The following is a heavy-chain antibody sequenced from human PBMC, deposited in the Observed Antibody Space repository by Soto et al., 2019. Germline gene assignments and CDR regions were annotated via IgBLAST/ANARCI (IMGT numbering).Heavy chain of an antibody. V-gene: IGHV3-21*01. D-gene: IGHD5-12*01. CDR1: EFSFSIYS. CDR3: ARSPGRDGYNHYDY. Sequence: GGSLRLSCAASEFSFSIYSMNWVRQAPGKGLEWISSISSSSDYIYYADSVKGRFTISRDNSKNSLYLQLNSLRAEDAAVYYCARSPGRDGYNHYDYWGQGTLVTVSS. J-gene: IGHJ4*02. CDR2: ISSSSDYI.